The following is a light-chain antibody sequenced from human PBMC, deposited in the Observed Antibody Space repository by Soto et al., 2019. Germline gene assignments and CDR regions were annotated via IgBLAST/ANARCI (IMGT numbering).Light chain of an antibody. V-gene: IGKV3-20*01. J-gene: IGKJ3*01. CDR3: QQRQD. CDR2: GAS. Sequence: EIVLTQSPGTLSLSPGERATLSCRASQSVSSSYLAWYQQKPGQAPRLLIYGASSRATGIPDRFSGSGSGTDFSLTISRLEPEDFAVYYCQQRQDFGPGTKVDIK. CDR1: QSVSSSY.